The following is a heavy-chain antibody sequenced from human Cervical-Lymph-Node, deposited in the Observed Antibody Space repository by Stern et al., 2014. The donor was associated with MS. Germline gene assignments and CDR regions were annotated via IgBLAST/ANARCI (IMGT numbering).Heavy chain of an antibody. CDR1: GFTFSSYA. Sequence: VQLVESGGGVVQPGRSLRLSCAASGFTFSSYAMHWVRQAPGKGLEWVAVISYDGSNKYYADSVKGRFTISRDNSKNTLYLQMNSLRAEDTAVYYCASLSYYYDSSGYSDAFDIWGQGTMVTVSS. V-gene: IGHV3-30-3*01. J-gene: IGHJ3*02. CDR2: ISYDGSNK. CDR3: ASLSYYYDSSGYSDAFDI. D-gene: IGHD3-22*01.